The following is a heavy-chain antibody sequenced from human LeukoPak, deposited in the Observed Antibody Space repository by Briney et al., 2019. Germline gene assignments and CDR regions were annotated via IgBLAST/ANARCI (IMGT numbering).Heavy chain of an antibody. CDR3: ATTSIAAAVPGCFDY. V-gene: IGHV3-48*03. CDR1: GFTFSSYE. CDR2: ISSSGKTI. D-gene: IGHD6-13*01. J-gene: IGHJ4*02. Sequence: GESLRLSCAASGFTFSSYEMNWVRQASGKGLEWVSYISSSGKTIYYADSTKGRFTVSRDNAKNSLYLQMNSLRAEDTAVYYCATTSIAAAVPGCFDYWGQGTLVTV.